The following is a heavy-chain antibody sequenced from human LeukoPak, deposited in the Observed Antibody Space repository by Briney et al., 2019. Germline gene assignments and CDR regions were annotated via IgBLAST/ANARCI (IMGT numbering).Heavy chain of an antibody. D-gene: IGHD2-2*01. V-gene: IGHV4-30-2*01. CDR1: GGSISRGGYS. CDR2: IYHSGST. Sequence: PSETLSLTCAVSGGSISRGGYSWSWIRQPPGKGLEWIGYIYHSGSTYYNPSLKSRVTISVDRSKNQFSLKLSSVTAADTAVYYCASGYCSSTSCYPHPHYYYGMDVWGQGTTVTVSS. J-gene: IGHJ6*02. CDR3: ASGYCSSTSCYPHPHYYYGMDV.